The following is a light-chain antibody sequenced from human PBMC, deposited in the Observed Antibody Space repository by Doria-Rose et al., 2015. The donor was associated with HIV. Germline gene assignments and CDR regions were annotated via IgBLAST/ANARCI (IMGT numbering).Light chain of an antibody. J-gene: IGKJ3*01. Sequence: DIRMTQSPESLGMSLGERATLNCKSNQSLLYTSKNYLAWYQQKPGQRPKLLIYWASTRQSGVPARCSGSGSVTDFTLTISSLEAEDVAVYYCQQYYDTPSFGPGTTVDIK. V-gene: IGKV4-1*01. CDR1: QSLLYTSKNY. CDR3: QQYYDTPS. CDR2: WAS.